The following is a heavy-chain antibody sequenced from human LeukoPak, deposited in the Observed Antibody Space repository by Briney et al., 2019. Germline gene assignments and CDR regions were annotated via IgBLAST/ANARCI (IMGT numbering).Heavy chain of an antibody. Sequence: SETLSLTCSVSGVSMNSRYLNWIRQPPGKGLEWIGFISGSGSTNYNPSLLSRVTMSLETSKRQISLKRRSVTAADTAVYYCVVSPNQDFYDYWGQGTLVTASS. J-gene: IGHJ4*02. CDR1: GVSMNSRY. CDR3: VVSPNQDFYDY. CDR2: ISGSGST. V-gene: IGHV4-4*09.